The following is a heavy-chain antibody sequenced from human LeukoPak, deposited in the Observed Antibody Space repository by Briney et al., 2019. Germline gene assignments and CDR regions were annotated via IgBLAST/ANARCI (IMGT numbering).Heavy chain of an antibody. V-gene: IGHV4-34*01. CDR2: INHSGST. D-gene: IGHD5-18*01. CDR1: GGSFSGHY. CDR3: ARGRGYSYGHGGFDY. Sequence: SETLSLTCAVYGGSFSGHYWSWIRQPPGKGLEWIGEINHSGSTNYNPSLKSRVTISVDTSKNQFSLKLSSVTAADTAVYYCARGRGYSYGHGGFDYWGQGTLVTVSS. J-gene: IGHJ4*02.